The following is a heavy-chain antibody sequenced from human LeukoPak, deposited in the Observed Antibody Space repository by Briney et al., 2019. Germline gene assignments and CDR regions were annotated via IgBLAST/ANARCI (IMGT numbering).Heavy chain of an antibody. CDR1: GYRFTSYW. CDR3: ARKSRADY. V-gene: IGHV5-51*01. Sequence: PGESLKISCKGSGYRFTSYWIGWVRQVPGKGLEWMGIIYPGDSETRYSPSFQGQVTISADKSISTAYLQWSRLKASDTAMYYCARKSRADYWGQGTLVTVSS. J-gene: IGHJ4*02. CDR2: IYPGDSET.